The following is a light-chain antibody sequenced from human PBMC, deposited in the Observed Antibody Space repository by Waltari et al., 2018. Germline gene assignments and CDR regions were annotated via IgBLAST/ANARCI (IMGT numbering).Light chain of an antibody. CDR1: SSNIGAGHD. J-gene: IGLJ3*02. V-gene: IGLV1-40*01. Sequence: QSMLTQPPSVSGAPGQRVTISCTGSSSNIGAGHDVHWYQVFPGTGPKLLIYGNTNRPPGVPDRFPGSKSGTAASLTITGLQAEDEADYYCHSFDTSLSDGVVFGGGTRVTVL. CDR2: GNT. CDR3: HSFDTSLSDGVV.